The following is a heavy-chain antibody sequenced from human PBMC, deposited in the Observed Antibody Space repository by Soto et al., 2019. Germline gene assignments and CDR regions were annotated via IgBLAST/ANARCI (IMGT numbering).Heavy chain of an antibody. Sequence: QVHLVQSGAEVKKSGASVKVSCKGSGYDFTTYGITWVRQAPGQGLEWMAWISAHNGNTDYAQKLQGRVTVTRDTDTSPAYMELRSLRSDDTAVYYCARGRYGDYWGQGALVTVSS. CDR2: ISAHNGNT. CDR3: ARGRYGDY. CDR1: GYDFTTYG. D-gene: IGHD1-1*01. V-gene: IGHV1-18*01. J-gene: IGHJ4*02.